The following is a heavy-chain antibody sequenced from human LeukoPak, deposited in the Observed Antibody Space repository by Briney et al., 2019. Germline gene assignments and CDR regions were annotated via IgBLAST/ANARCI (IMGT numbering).Heavy chain of an antibody. CDR2: IYTSGST. Sequence: KTSETLSLTCTVSGGSISSYYWSWIRQPAGKGLEWIGRIYTSGSTNYNPSLKSRVTMSVDRSKNQFSLKLSSVTAADTAVYYCARDCGGSCYNAFDIWGQGTMVTVSS. CDR1: GGSISSYY. CDR3: ARDCGGSCYNAFDI. J-gene: IGHJ3*02. V-gene: IGHV4-4*07. D-gene: IGHD2-15*01.